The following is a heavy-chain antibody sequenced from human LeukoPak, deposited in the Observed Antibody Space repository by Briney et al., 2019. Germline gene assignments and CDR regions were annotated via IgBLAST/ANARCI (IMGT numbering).Heavy chain of an antibody. CDR3: ARFMVRGVKLRAFDI. V-gene: IGHV4-34*01. D-gene: IGHD3-10*01. J-gene: IGHJ3*02. CDR2: INHSGST. Sequence: PSETLSLTCAVYGGSFSGYYWSWIRQPPGKGLEWIGEINHSGSTNYNPSLKSRVTISVDTSKNQFSLKLSSVTATDTAVYYCARFMVRGVKLRAFDIWGQGTMVTVSS. CDR1: GGSFSGYY.